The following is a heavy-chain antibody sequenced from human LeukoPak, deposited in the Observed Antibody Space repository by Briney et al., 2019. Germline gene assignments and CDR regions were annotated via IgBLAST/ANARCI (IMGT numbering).Heavy chain of an antibody. CDR1: GFTFSSYT. J-gene: IGHJ4*02. V-gene: IGHV3-21*01. D-gene: IGHD1-20*01. CDR3: ARTHGTITGTGFDY. CDR2: ISSSSRSI. Sequence: PGGSLRLSCAASGFTFSSYTMNWVRQAPGKGLEWVSSISSSSRSIFYADSVRGRFTTSRDNAKNSLFLQMNSLRAEDTAVYYCARTHGTITGTGFDYWGQGTLVTVSS.